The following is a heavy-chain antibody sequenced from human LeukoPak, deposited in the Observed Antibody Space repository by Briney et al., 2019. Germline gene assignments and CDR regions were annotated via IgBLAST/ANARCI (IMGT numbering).Heavy chain of an antibody. CDR3: ARDPYLAYCSGGSCYGGLDP. V-gene: IGHV3-30*04. D-gene: IGHD2-15*01. CDR1: GFTFSSYA. Sequence: PGRSLRLSCAASGFTFSSYAMHWVRQAPGKGLEWVAVISYDGSNKYYADSVKGRFTTSRDNSKNTLYLQMNSLRAEDTAVYYCARDPYLAYCSGGSCYGGLDPWGQGTLVTVSS. CDR2: ISYDGSNK. J-gene: IGHJ5*02.